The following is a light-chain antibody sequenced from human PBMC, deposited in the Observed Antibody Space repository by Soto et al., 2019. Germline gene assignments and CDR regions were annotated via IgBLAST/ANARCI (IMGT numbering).Light chain of an antibody. J-gene: IGKJ3*01. Sequence: IVLTQSPGTLSLSPGERATLSCRASQCVSSSYLAWYQQKPGQAPRLLIYGASSRATGIPDRFSGSGSGTDFTLTISRLEPEDFAVYYCQQYVSSPITFGPGTKVDIK. CDR1: QCVSSSY. CDR2: GAS. V-gene: IGKV3-20*01. CDR3: QQYVSSPIT.